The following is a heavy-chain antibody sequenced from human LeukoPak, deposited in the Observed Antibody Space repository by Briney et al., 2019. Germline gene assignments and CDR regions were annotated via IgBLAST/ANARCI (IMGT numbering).Heavy chain of an antibody. CDR3: ARGHLRTGTREFDY. J-gene: IGHJ4*02. Sequence: SETLSLTCAVYGGSFNDYFWSWIRQPPGKGLEWIGEINHSGSTKYTASLKSRVAISVDTSKNQFSLKLNSVTAADTAVYFCARGHLRTGTREFDYWGQGTLVTVSS. CDR1: GGSFNDYF. V-gene: IGHV4-34*01. D-gene: IGHD1-7*01. CDR2: INHSGST.